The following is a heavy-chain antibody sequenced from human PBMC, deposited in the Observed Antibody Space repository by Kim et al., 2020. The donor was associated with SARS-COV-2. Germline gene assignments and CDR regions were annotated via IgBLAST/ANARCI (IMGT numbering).Heavy chain of an antibody. CDR2: IYPGDSDT. Sequence: GESLKISCKGSGYSFTSYWIGWVRQMPGKGLEWMGIIYPGDSDTRYSPSFQGQVTISADKSISTAYLQWSSLKASDTAMYYCARHRGEGSGSPENYYYGMDVWGQGTTVTVSS. CDR1: GYSFTSYW. CDR3: ARHRGEGSGSPENYYYGMDV. D-gene: IGHD3-10*01. V-gene: IGHV5-51*01. J-gene: IGHJ6*02.